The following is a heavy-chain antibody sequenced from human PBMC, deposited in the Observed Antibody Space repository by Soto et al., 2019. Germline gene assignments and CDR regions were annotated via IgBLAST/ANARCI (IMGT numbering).Heavy chain of an antibody. Sequence: GGSLRLSCAASAFTYNTYAMTWVRQTPGRGLEWVSAISGNGGNTYYAASVKGRFTVSRDRSKNTLYLQMNSLRAEDTGIYYCAITVLGVGGYCSGASCYSPGFWGQGALVTVSS. J-gene: IGHJ4*02. V-gene: IGHV3-23*01. D-gene: IGHD2-15*01. CDR2: ISGNGGNT. CDR3: AITVLGVGGYCSGASCYSPGF. CDR1: AFTYNTYA.